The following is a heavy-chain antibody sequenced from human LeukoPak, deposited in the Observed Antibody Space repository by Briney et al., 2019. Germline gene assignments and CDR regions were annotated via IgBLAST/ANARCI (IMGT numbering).Heavy chain of an antibody. J-gene: IGHJ3*02. CDR1: GGSISSYY. CDR2: IYTSGST. D-gene: IGHD3-3*01. V-gene: IGHV4-4*07. Sequence: SETLSLTCTVSGGSISSYYWSWIRQPAGKGLEWIGRIYTSGSTNYNPSLKSRVTMSVDTSKNQFSLKLSSVTAADTAVYYCAGRFLEWLPNASDIWGQGTMVTVSS. CDR3: AGRFLEWLPNASDI.